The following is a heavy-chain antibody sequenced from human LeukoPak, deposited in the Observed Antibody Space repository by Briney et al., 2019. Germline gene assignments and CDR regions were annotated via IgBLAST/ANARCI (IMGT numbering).Heavy chain of an antibody. V-gene: IGHV1-2*02. CDR3: GTLLSTGYFDY. D-gene: IGHD1-14*01. CDR1: GYTFTGYY. Sequence: GASVKVSCKASGYTFTGYYMHWVRQAPRQGLECMGYIYPNSGATKYAQKFQGRVTMTRDTSISTAYMALSGLRSDETAVYYCGTLLSTGYFDYWGQGSLVTVSS. CDR2: IYPNSGAT. J-gene: IGHJ4*02.